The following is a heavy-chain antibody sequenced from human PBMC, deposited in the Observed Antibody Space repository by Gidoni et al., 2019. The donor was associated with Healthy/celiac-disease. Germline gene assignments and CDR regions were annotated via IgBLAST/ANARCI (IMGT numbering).Heavy chain of an antibody. D-gene: IGHD3-10*01. CDR3: AKDLAGVRVRGAFDI. CDR2: ISGSGGST. V-gene: IGHV3-23*01. Sequence: EVQLLESGGGLVQTGGALILSCAAAGFTFSSYAMSWFRQAPGKGLDWVSAISGSGGSTYYADSVKGRFTISRDTSKNTLYLQMNSLRAEDTAVYYCAKDLAGVRVRGAFDIWGQGTMVTVSS. CDR1: GFTFSSYA. J-gene: IGHJ3*02.